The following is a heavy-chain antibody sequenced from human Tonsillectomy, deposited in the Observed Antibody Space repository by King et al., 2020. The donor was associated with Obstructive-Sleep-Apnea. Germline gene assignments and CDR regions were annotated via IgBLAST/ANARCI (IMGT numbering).Heavy chain of an antibody. J-gene: IGHJ6*02. Sequence: VTLKESGPVLVKPTETLTLTCAVSGFSLSNARMGVSWIRQPPGRTPEWLAHIFSNDEKSYSTSLKSRLTISKDTSKSQVVLTMTNMDPVDTATYYCERMADYYDGTGNPQVRYGLDFWGQGTPVTVS. D-gene: IGHD3-22*01. V-gene: IGHV2-26*01. CDR2: IFSNDEK. CDR1: GFSLSNARMG. CDR3: ERMADYYDGTGNPQVRYGLDF.